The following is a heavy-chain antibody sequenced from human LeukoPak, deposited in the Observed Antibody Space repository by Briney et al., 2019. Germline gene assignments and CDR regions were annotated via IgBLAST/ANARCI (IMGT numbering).Heavy chain of an antibody. V-gene: IGHV4-59*08. J-gene: IGHJ3*02. CDR2: IYYSGST. CDR1: GGSISSYY. D-gene: IGHD3-22*01. Sequence: PSETLSLTCTVSGGSISSYYWSWIRQPPGKGLEWIGYIYYSGSTNYNPSLKSRVTISVDTSKNQFSLKLSSVTAADTAVYYCARISMIVVTATPDAFDIWGQGTMVTVSS. CDR3: ARISMIVVTATPDAFDI.